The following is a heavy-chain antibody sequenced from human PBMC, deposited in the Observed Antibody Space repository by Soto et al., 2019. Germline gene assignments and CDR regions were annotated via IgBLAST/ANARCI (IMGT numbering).Heavy chain of an antibody. V-gene: IGHV4-59*12. CDR1: GDSMSGFF. CDR3: ARVVSGSSFLRWFDS. J-gene: IGHJ5*01. D-gene: IGHD1-26*01. CDR2: ISDIGRT. Sequence: PSETLSLTCTVSGDSMSGFFWSWVRQPPGKGLEWIAYISDIGRTDYNPSLKSRVTISLATSRNQFSLRVRSVTAADTAVYYCARVVSGSSFLRWFDSWGQGTMVTVSS.